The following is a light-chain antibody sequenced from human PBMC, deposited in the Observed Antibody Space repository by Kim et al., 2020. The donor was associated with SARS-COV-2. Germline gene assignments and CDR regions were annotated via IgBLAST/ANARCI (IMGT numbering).Light chain of an antibody. Sequence: DIQMTQSPSTLSASVGDRITIPCRASQSVSSWLAWYQQKPGTGPKLLIYKASTLEGGVPSRFSGRGSGAEFTLTINSLQPDDFATFSCQQYDSQPYTCGQGTKL. V-gene: IGKV1-5*03. CDR3: QQYDSQPYT. J-gene: IGKJ2*01. CDR1: QSVSSW. CDR2: KAS.